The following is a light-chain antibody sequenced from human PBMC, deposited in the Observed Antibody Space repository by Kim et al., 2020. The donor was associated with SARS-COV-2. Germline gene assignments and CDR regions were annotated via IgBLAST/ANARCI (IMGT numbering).Light chain of an antibody. J-gene: IGLJ2*01. CDR3: DSYTALKTGI. CDR1: SSDVGASNY. CDR2: DVN. Sequence: QSALTQPASVSGFPGQSITISCTGTSSDVGASNYVYWYQQHPGKVPKLIIYDVNNRPSGVSPRFSGSKSGNTAFLTISGLQAEDEADYYCDSYTALKTGIFGGGTQLTVL. V-gene: IGLV2-14*03.